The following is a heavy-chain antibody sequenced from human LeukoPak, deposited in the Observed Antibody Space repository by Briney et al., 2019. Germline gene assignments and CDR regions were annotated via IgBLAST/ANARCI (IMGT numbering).Heavy chain of an antibody. V-gene: IGHV3-74*01. CDR1: GFTFSNYC. Sequence: PGGSLRLSCAASGFTFSNYCMHWVRQAPGKGLVWVSRINSDGSSTSYADSVKGRLTISRDNAKNTLYLQMNSLRAEDTAVYYCARVSSGSYFGYYYYYMDVWGKGTTVTVSS. J-gene: IGHJ6*03. CDR3: ARVSSGSYFGYYYYYMDV. CDR2: INSDGSST. D-gene: IGHD1-26*01.